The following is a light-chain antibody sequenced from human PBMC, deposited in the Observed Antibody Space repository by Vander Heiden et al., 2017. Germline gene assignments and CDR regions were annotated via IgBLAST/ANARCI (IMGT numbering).Light chain of an antibody. CDR1: QSISNN. J-gene: IGKJ2*01. CDR2: GAS. CDR3: LQYHHCPPYT. Sequence: EIVMTQSPATLSVSPGEGAILSCRASQSISNNLACYQQKPRQAPRLLIYGASSRGTGITARFSGSGYGTEFTLTISSRQSEDFAVYYCLQYHHCPPYTFGQGTKLEIK. V-gene: IGKV3D-15*01.